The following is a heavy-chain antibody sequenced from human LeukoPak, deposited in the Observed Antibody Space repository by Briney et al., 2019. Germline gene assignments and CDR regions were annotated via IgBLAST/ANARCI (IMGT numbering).Heavy chain of an antibody. V-gene: IGHV4-59*01. Sequence: PSETLSLTCTVSGGSISSYYWSWIRQPPGKGLEWIGYIYYSGSTNYNPSLKSRVTISVDTSKNQFSLKLSSVTAADTAVYYCARVVPPPYDFRSARRGNWFDPWGQGTLVTVSS. CDR3: ARVVPPPYDFRSARRGNWFDP. D-gene: IGHD3-3*01. J-gene: IGHJ5*02. CDR2: IYYSGST. CDR1: GGSISSYY.